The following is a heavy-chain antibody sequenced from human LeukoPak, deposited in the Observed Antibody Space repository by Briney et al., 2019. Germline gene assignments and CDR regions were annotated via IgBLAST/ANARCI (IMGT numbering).Heavy chain of an antibody. CDR3: ARDKPSINVLGGIYFDY. Sequence: PGGSLRLXCAASGFTFGTYWMSWVRRAPGKGLESVANIKHDGGETYYVDSVKGRFTISRDNAKKSLYLQMNSLRAEDTAVYSCARDKPSINVLGGIYFDYWGQGPLVTVSS. CDR2: IKHDGGET. V-gene: IGHV3-7*01. D-gene: IGHD2-8*01. J-gene: IGHJ4*02. CDR1: GFTFGTYW.